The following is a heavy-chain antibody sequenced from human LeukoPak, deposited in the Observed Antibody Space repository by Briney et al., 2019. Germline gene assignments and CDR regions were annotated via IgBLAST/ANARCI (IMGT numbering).Heavy chain of an antibody. CDR3: ARADYYGSGSYYNGPYYYGMDV. CDR1: GYTFTSSA. D-gene: IGHD3-10*01. J-gene: IGHJ6*04. Sequence: ASVKDSCKASGYTFTSSAMHSVRQAPGQRLNWIAWINAGNGHTKYSQKFQGRVAITRDTSASTAYMQLSSLRSEDTAVYYCARADYYGSGSYYNGPYYYGMDVWGKGTTVTVSS. V-gene: IGHV1-3*01. CDR2: INAGNGHT.